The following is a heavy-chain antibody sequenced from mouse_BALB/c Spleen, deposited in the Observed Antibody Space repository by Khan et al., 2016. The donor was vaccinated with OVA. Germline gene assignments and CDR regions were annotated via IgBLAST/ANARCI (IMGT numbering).Heavy chain of an antibody. Sequence: VQLKQSGPELMKPGASVKIFCKASGYSFTTYYLHWVMQSHGESLEWIGYVDPFSGGTTYNQKFKGKATLTVDKSSSTAYMHLSNLTSEDSAVYYCTRHGYVAWFTYWGQGTLVTVSA. CDR2: VDPFSGGT. CDR1: GYSFTTYY. CDR3: TRHGYVAWFTY. V-gene: IGHV1S135*01. J-gene: IGHJ3*01. D-gene: IGHD2-2*01.